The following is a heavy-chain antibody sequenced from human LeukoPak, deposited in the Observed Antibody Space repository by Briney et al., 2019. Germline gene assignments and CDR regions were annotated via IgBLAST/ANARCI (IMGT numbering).Heavy chain of an antibody. Sequence: GGSLRLSCAASEFTLSSYEMNWVGQAPGKGLEWVSYISSSGSTIYYADSVKGRFTISRDNAKNSLYLRMNSLRAEDTAVYYCAREGEGYWFDPWGQGTLVTVSS. CDR1: EFTLSSYE. V-gene: IGHV3-48*03. J-gene: IGHJ5*02. CDR2: ISSSGSTI. CDR3: AREGEGYWFDP. D-gene: IGHD2-21*01.